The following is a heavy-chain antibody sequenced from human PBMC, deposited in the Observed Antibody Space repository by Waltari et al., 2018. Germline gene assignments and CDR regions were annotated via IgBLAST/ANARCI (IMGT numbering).Heavy chain of an antibody. CDR3: ARDRGYCSGGSCYSERGYYFDY. V-gene: IGHV1-46*01. J-gene: IGHJ4*02. CDR1: GYTFTSYY. CDR2: INPSGGST. Sequence: VQLVQSGAEVKKPGASVKVSCKASGYTFTSYYMHWVRQAPGQGLEWMGIINPSGGSTSYAQKFQGRVTMTRDTSTSTVYMELSSLRSEDTAVYYCARDRGYCSGGSCYSERGYYFDYWGQGTLVTV. D-gene: IGHD2-15*01.